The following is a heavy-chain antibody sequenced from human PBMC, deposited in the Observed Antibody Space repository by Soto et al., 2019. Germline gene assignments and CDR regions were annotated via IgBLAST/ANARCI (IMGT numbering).Heavy chain of an antibody. Sequence: ASVKVSCNASGYTFTNNDVSWVRQATGQGLEWMGWMNPGSVDTGYAQKFQGRVTMTRDISIATAYMELNSLTSEDTAIYYCERMESFGLLNWFDPWGQGTLVTVSS. J-gene: IGHJ5*02. CDR3: ERMESFGLLNWFDP. CDR2: MNPGSVDT. V-gene: IGHV1-8*01. D-gene: IGHD5-18*01. CDR1: GYTFTNND.